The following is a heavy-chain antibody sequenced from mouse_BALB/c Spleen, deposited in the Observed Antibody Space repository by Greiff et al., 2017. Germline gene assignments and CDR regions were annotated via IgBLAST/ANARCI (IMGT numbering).Heavy chain of an antibody. CDR3: ARFLTTAIYAMDY. J-gene: IGHJ4*01. Sequence: EVQLQESGPGLVKPSQSLSLTCTVTGYSITSDYAWNWIRQFPGNKLEWMGYISYSGSTSYNPSLKSRISITRDTSKNQFFLQLNSVTTEDTATYYCARFLTTAIYAMDYWGQGTSVTVSS. D-gene: IGHD1-2*01. CDR1: GYSITSDYA. V-gene: IGHV3-2*02. CDR2: ISYSGST.